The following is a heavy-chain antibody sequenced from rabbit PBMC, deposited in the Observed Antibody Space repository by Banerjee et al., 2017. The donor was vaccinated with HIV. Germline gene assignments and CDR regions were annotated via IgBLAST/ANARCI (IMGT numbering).Heavy chain of an antibody. CDR3: AGSLVDNANL. CDR2: IDTNTGKT. D-gene: IGHD1-1*01. Sequence: LAESGGDLVKPGASLTLTCTASGFSFSSYYYMYWVRQAPGKGLEWIGFIDTNTGKTFYASWAKGRFTISKTSPTTVTLQMTSLTVADTATYLCAGSLVDNANLWGPGTLVTVS. V-gene: IGHV1S40*01. J-gene: IGHJ4*01. CDR1: GFSFSSYYY.